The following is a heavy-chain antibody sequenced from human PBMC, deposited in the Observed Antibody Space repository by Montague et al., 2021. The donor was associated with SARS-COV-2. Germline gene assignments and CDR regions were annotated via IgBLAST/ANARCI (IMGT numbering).Heavy chain of an antibody. D-gene: IGHD2-8*02. V-gene: IGHV4-39*07. CDR1: GGSISSSSYH. CDR3: ARSDLSVIVLVVYATRGGYFDL. J-gene: IGHJ2*01. Sequence: SETLSLICTVSGGSISSSSYHWGWIRQPPGKGLEWIGSIYYSGSTYYNPSLKSRVTISVDTSKNQFSLKLSSVTAADTAVYYCARSDLSVIVLVVYATRGGYFDLWGRGTLVPVSS. CDR2: IYYSGST.